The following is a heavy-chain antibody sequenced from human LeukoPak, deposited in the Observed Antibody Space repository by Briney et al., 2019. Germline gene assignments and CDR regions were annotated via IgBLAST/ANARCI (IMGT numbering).Heavy chain of an antibody. V-gene: IGHV4-39*01. J-gene: IGHJ5*02. CDR1: GGSISSSSYY. Sequence: SETLSLTCTVSGGSISSSSYYWGWIRQPPGKGLEWIGSIYYSGSTYYNPSFKSRVTISVDTSKNQFSLKLSSVTAADTAVYYCARPLGANWFDPWGQGTLVTVSS. CDR3: ARPLGANWFDP. CDR2: IYYSGST.